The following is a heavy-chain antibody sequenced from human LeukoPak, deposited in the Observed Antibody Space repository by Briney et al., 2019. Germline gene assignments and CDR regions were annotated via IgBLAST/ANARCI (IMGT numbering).Heavy chain of an antibody. Sequence: GGSLRLSCAASKFTFTNYCMSWVRQAPGKGLEWVANIKEDGSEKRYVGSVKGRFTISRDNAKNSLYLQMNSLRADDTAVYSCAREFNIAVAGIYTGFDIWGQGPMVTVSS. D-gene: IGHD6-19*01. CDR1: KFTFTNYC. CDR3: AREFNIAVAGIYTGFDI. V-gene: IGHV3-7*03. J-gene: IGHJ3*02. CDR2: IKEDGSEK.